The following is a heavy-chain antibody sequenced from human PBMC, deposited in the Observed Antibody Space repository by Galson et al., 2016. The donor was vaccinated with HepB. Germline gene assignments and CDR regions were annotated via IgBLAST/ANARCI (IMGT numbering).Heavy chain of an antibody. D-gene: IGHD1-1*01. Sequence: SETLSLTCAVSGGSFSGYYWTWIRQPPGKGLEWIGEISHSGVTNYNPSLKSRVTISLDTSRNQFSLNLSSLTAADTAVYYCARAYIRRIDPWGQGTLVTVSS. CDR2: ISHSGVT. V-gene: IGHV4-34*01. CDR1: GGSFSGYY. J-gene: IGHJ5*02. CDR3: ARAYIRRIDP.